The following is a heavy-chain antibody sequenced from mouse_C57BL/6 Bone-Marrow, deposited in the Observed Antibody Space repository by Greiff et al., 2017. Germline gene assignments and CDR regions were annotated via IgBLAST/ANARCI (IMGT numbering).Heavy chain of an antibody. J-gene: IGHJ4*01. CDR3: ARDYYGPYAKDY. D-gene: IGHD1-1*01. CDR2: ILPGSGSP. CDR1: GYKFTGYC. Sequence: QVQLQQSGAELMKPGASVKLSCKATGYKFTGYCIEWVKQRPGHGLEWIGEILPGSGSPKYHEKFKGQATFTADTASNTAYMQLSSLTSEDSAIYYCARDYYGPYAKDYWGQGTSVTVSS. V-gene: IGHV1-9*01.